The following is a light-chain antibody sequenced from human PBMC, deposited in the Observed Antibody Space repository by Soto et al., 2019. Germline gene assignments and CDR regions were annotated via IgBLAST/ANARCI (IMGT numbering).Light chain of an antibody. CDR3: LQDYSYPLT. CDR2: AAS. Sequence: AIQMTQSPSSLSASVGDRVTITCRASQGIKNNLGWYQQKAGKAPKLLIYAASILQSGVPSRFSGSGSGTDFTLTISSLQPEDFATYYCLQDYSYPLTFGPGTKVDIK. CDR1: QGIKNN. V-gene: IGKV1-6*01. J-gene: IGKJ3*01.